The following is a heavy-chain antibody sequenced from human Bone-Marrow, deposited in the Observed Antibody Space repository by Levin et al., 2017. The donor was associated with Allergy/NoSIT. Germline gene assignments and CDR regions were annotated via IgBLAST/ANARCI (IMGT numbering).Heavy chain of an antibody. Sequence: GSLRLSCAASGFPFSVYSMNWVRRAPGRGLEWVASIRGSSSNINYAESVKGRFTISRDNARNSLFLQMDSLSAEDTATYFCARDRSLGAVSSQLYYFDLWGQGTRVTVSS. J-gene: IGHJ4*02. D-gene: IGHD1-26*01. V-gene: IGHV3-21*06. CDR1: GFPFSVYS. CDR3: ARDRSLGAVSSQLYYFDL. CDR2: IRGSSSNI.